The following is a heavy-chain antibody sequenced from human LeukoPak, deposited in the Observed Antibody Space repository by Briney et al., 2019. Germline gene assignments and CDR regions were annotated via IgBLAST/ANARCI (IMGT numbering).Heavy chain of an antibody. Sequence: SETLSLTCTVSGGSISSSSYYWGWIRQPPGKGLEWIGSIYYSGSTYYNPSLKSRVTISVDTSKNQFSLKLSSVTAADTAVYYCARGVKEYYYDSSGYSFDYWGQGTLVTVSS. V-gene: IGHV4-39*07. CDR2: IYYSGST. CDR1: GGSISSSSYY. J-gene: IGHJ4*02. D-gene: IGHD3-22*01. CDR3: ARGVKEYYYDSSGYSFDY.